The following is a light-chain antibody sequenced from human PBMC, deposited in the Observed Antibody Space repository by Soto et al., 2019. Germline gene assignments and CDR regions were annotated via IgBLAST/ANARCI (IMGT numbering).Light chain of an antibody. CDR3: QQANSFPLG. Sequence: DIQMTQSPSSVSASVGDRVTITCRASQGISSWVAWYQQKPGKAPKLLIYAASSLQSGVTSRFSGSGSGTDVTLTISSLQPEDFATYYCQQANSFPLGFGPGTKGDIK. J-gene: IGKJ3*01. V-gene: IGKV1-12*01. CDR2: AAS. CDR1: QGISSW.